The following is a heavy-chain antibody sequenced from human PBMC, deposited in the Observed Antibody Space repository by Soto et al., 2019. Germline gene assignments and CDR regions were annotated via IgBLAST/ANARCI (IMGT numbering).Heavy chain of an antibody. D-gene: IGHD5-12*01. V-gene: IGHV4-59*01. CDR1: GGSISSYY. CDR3: ARGGGYDWGRLWDYYYYMDV. Sequence: SETLSLTCTVSGGSISSYYWSWIRQPPGKGLDWIGYIYYSGSTNYNPSLKSRVTISVDTSKNQFSLKLSSVTAADTAVYYCARGGGYDWGRLWDYYYYMDVWGKGTTVTVSS. CDR2: IYYSGST. J-gene: IGHJ6*03.